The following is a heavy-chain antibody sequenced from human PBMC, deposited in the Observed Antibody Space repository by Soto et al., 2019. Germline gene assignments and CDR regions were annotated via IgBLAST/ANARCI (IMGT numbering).Heavy chain of an antibody. V-gene: IGHV4-59*09. J-gene: IGHJ4*02. D-gene: IGHD4-17*01. Sequence: SRVTISVDTSNNHFSLKLSSVTAADTAVYYCARGTVGARGGYFDYWGQGTLVTVSS. CDR3: ARGTVGARGGYFDY.